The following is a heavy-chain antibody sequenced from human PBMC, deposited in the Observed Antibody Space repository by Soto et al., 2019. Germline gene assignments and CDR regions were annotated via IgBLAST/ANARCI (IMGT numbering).Heavy chain of an antibody. V-gene: IGHV1-69*13. Sequence: ASVKVSCKASGGTFSSYAISWVRQAPGQGLEWMGGIIPIFGTANYAQKFQGRVTITADESTSTAYMELSSLRSEDTAVYYCARITIFGVVIRLDAFDIWGQGTMVTVS. CDR3: ARITIFGVVIRLDAFDI. J-gene: IGHJ3*02. CDR2: IIPIFGTA. CDR1: GGTFSSYA. D-gene: IGHD3-3*01.